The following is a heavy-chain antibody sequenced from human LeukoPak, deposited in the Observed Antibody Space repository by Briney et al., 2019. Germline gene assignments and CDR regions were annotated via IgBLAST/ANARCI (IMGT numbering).Heavy chain of an antibody. CDR3: ASNIAVAGSFDY. V-gene: IGHV3-33*08. J-gene: IGHJ4*02. D-gene: IGHD6-19*01. CDR1: GFTFSSYG. Sequence: PGGSLRLSCAVSGFTFSSYGMHWVRQAPGKGLEWVAVIWYDGSNKYYADSVKGRFTISRDNSKNTLYLQMNSLRAEDTAVYYCASNIAVAGSFDYWGQGTLVTVSS. CDR2: IWYDGSNK.